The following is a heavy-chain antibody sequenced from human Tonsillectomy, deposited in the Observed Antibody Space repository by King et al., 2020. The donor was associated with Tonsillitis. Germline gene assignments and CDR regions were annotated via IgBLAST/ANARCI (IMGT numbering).Heavy chain of an antibody. CDR1: GGSISSYY. J-gene: IGHJ5*02. CDR2: IYYSGST. V-gene: IGHV4-59*08. CDR3: ASLHSSGWYNWFDP. D-gene: IGHD6-19*01. Sequence: VQLQESGPGLLKPSETLSLTCTVSGGSISSYYWSWIRQPPGKGLEWIGYIYYSGSTNYNPSLKSRVTISVDTSKNQFSLKLRSVTAADTAVYYCASLHSSGWYNWFDPWGQGTLVTVSS.